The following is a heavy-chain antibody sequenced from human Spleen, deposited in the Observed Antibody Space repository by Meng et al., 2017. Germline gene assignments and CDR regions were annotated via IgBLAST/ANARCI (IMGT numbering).Heavy chain of an antibody. D-gene: IGHD3-22*01. CDR2: IYHSGST. Sequence: GSLRLSCTVSGYSISSGYYWGWIRQPPGKGLEWIGSIYHSGSTYYNPSLKSRVTISVDTSKNQFSLKLSSVTAADTAVYYCARYYYETSGLFDYWGQGTLVTVSS. CDR1: GYSISSGYY. CDR3: ARYYYETSGLFDY. J-gene: IGHJ4*02. V-gene: IGHV4-38-2*02.